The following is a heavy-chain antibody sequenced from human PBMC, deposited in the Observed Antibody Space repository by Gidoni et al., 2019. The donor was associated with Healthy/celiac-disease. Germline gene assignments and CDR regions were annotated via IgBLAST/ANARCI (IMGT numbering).Heavy chain of an antibody. V-gene: IGHV1-46*01. CDR1: GCTFTSQY. CDR2: INPSGGST. D-gene: IGHD2-15*01. Sequence: QVQLVQSGAEVKKPGASVKASCKASGCTFTSQYMHWVRQAPGQGLEWMGIINPSGGSTSYAQKFQGRVTMTRDTSTSTVYMELSSLRSEDTAVYYCARDLPYCSGGSCYSGAFDIWGQGTMVTVSS. J-gene: IGHJ3*02. CDR3: ARDLPYCSGGSCYSGAFDI.